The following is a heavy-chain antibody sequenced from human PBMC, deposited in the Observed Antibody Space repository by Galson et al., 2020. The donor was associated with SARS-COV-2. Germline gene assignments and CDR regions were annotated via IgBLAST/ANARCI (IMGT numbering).Heavy chain of an antibody. V-gene: IGHV1-18*01. Sequence: ASVKVSCKASGYTFTMYGVTWVRQAPGQGFEWMGWISASTGDRKYAQKLQGRVTMTADTSTSTAYMELRSLRSDDTAIYYCARDGRYSSATTDAFDLWGQGTVVTVSS. CDR3: ARDGRYSSATTDAFDL. CDR1: GYTFTMYG. J-gene: IGHJ3*01. D-gene: IGHD3-22*01. CDR2: ISASTGDR.